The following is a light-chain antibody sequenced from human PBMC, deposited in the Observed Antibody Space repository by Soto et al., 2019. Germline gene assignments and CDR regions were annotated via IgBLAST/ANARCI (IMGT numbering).Light chain of an antibody. Sequence: EIVMTQSPANLSVSPGERATVSCRASQSVSSYLAWYQQKPGLPPRLLIYDASTRATGIPDRFSGSGSGTDFTLTISSLQSADFAVYYCQQYSNWPPLYTFGRGTKLEIK. CDR3: QQYSNWPPLYT. J-gene: IGKJ2*01. CDR2: DAS. V-gene: IGKV3-15*01. CDR1: QSVSSY.